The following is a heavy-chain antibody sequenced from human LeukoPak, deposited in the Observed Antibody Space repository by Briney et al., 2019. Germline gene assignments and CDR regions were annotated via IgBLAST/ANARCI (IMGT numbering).Heavy chain of an antibody. CDR1: GFTFSDYA. J-gene: IGHJ4*02. D-gene: IGHD1-26*01. CDR2: INSGSYSM. V-gene: IGHV3-21*01. CDR3: ARSKVGVNPVPDY. Sequence: PGGSLRLSCAASGFTFSDYAMKWIRQAPGEGLEWVSTINSGSYSMYYANSVKGRFTISRDNAKNSLVLKMTSLRADDSAVYYCARSKVGVNPVPDYWGQGTLVTVSS.